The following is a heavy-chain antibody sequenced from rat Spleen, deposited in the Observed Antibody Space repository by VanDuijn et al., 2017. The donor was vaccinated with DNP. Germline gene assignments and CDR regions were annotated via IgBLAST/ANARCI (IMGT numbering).Heavy chain of an antibody. CDR3: ARSNTYYDGTYYYWYFDL. CDR1: GFTFSDYY. Sequence: EVQLVESDGGLVQPGRSLKLSCAASGFTFSDYYMAWVRQAPTKGLEWIASITNTGGSTYYPDSVKGRFTISRDNAKSTLYLQMNSLRSEDTATYYCARSNTYYDGTYYYWYFDLWGPGTMVTVSS. V-gene: IGHV5-22*01. D-gene: IGHD1-12*02. J-gene: IGHJ1*01. CDR2: ITNTGGST.